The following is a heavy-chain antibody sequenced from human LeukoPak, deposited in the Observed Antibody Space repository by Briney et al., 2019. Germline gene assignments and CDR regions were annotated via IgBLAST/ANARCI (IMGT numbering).Heavy chain of an antibody. J-gene: IGHJ6*02. CDR1: GGTFSSYA. Sequence: ASVKVSCKASGGTFSSYAISWVRQAPGQGLEWMGWISAYNGNTNYAQKLQGRVTMTTDTSTSTAYMELRSLRSDDTAVYYCARDYYYDFWSGYYDLYYYGMDVWGQGTTVTVSS. D-gene: IGHD3-3*01. V-gene: IGHV1-18*01. CDR3: ARDYYYDFWSGYYDLYYYGMDV. CDR2: ISAYNGNT.